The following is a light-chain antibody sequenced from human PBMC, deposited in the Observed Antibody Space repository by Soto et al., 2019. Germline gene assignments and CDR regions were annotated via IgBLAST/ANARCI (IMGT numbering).Light chain of an antibody. CDR3: QKYKSVPFT. V-gene: IGKV1-27*01. J-gene: IGKJ3*01. Sequence: DIQMTQSPSSLSASVGDRVTITCRASQGISNFLAWYQQKPGKVPKLLIYAASTLQSGVPSRFSGSGSGADFTLTISSLQPEDVATYFCQKYKSVPFTFGPGTKVHIK. CDR2: AAS. CDR1: QGISNF.